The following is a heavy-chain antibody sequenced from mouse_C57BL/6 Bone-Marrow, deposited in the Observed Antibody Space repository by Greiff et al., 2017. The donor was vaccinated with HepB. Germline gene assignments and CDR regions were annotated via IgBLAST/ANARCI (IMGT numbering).Heavy chain of an antibody. J-gene: IGHJ2*01. V-gene: IGHV1-81*01. CDR2: IYPRSGNT. CDR1: GYTFTSYG. Sequence: VKLVESGAELARPGASVKLSCKASGYTFTSYGISWVKQRTGQGLEWIGEIYPRSGNTYYNEKFKGKATLTADKSSSTAYMELRSLTSEDSAVYFCARYYGSRSTGYYFDYWGQGTTLTVSS. CDR3: ARYYGSRSTGYYFDY. D-gene: IGHD1-1*01.